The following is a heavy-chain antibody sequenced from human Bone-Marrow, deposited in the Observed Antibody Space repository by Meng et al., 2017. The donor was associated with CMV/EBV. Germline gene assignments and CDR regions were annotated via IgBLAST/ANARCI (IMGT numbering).Heavy chain of an antibody. V-gene: IGHV4-38-2*02. CDR3: TRDQGYYYYYGMDV. J-gene: IGHJ6*02. Sequence: SETLSLTCTVSGYSISSGYYWGWIRQPPGKGLEWIGSIYHSGSTYYNPSLKSRVTISVDTSKNQFSLKLSSVTAADTAVYYCTRDQGYYYYYGMDVWGQGPTVPVPS. CDR1: GYSISSGYY. CDR2: IYHSGST.